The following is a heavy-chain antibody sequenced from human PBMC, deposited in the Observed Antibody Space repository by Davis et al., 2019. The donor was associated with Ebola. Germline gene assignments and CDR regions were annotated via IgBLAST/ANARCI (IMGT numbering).Heavy chain of an antibody. Sequence: ESLKISCAASGFTFSTYTMNWIRQPPGKGLEWVGCIQYSGSPIYNPSLKSRVTLSVDRSKNQFSLKLSSVTAADTAVYYCARGDYAGSSFDYWGQGTLVTVSS. CDR2: IQYSGSP. D-gene: IGHD4-23*01. CDR3: ARGDYAGSSFDY. CDR1: GFTFSTYT. J-gene: IGHJ4*02. V-gene: IGHV4-59*08.